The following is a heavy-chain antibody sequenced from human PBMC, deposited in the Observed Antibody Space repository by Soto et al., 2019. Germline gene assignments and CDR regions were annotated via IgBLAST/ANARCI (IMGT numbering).Heavy chain of an antibody. Sequence: PGGSLRLSCAASGFTSSSYAMSWVRQAPGKGLEWVSAISGSGGSTYYADSVKGRFTISRDNSKNTLDLQMNSLRAEDTAVYYCAKDSPEWVAWLVPDYYYGMDVWGQGTTVTVSS. J-gene: IGHJ6*02. D-gene: IGHD6-19*01. CDR1: GFTSSSYA. CDR2: ISGSGGST. V-gene: IGHV3-23*01. CDR3: AKDSPEWVAWLVPDYYYGMDV.